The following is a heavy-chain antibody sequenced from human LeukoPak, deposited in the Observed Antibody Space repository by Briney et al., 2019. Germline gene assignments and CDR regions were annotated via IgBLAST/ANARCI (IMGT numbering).Heavy chain of an antibody. J-gene: IGHJ4*02. Sequence: PGRSLRLSCTASGFTFGDYAMSWIRQAPGKGLEWVGFIRSKAYGGTTEYAASVKGRFTISRDDSKSIAYLQMNSLKTEDTAVYYCALAAAGIDYFDYWGQGTLVTVSS. CDR1: GFTFGDYA. CDR3: ALAAAGIDYFDY. D-gene: IGHD6-13*01. CDR2: IRSKAYGGTT. V-gene: IGHV3-49*03.